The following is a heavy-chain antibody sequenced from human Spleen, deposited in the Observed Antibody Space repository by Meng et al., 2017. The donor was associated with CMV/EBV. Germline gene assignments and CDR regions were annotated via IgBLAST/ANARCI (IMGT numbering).Heavy chain of an antibody. V-gene: IGHV3-20*03. D-gene: IGHD2-21*01. CDR2: IDWNGGDT. J-gene: IGHJ4*02. CDR1: DKSG. Sequence: DKSGMSWIRQGPAKGLEWVSGIDWNGGDTGYADPVKGRFTISRDNAKNTLYLQMNSLRAEDTALYYCAKIGRFSYCGGDCYSGYFDYWGRGTLVTVSS. CDR3: AKIGRFSYCGGDCYSGYFDY.